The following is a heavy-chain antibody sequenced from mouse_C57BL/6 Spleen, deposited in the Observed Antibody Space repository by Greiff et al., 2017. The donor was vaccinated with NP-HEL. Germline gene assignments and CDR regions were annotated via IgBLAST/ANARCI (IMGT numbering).Heavy chain of an antibody. CDR3: ARSYYGSGAFDY. V-gene: IGHV1-81*01. J-gene: IGHJ2*01. Sequence: QVQLQQSGAELARPGASVKLSCKASGYTFTSYCISWVKQRTGQGLEWIGEIYPRNGTPYYHEKFKGKAPLTADTSSSTAYMELRSLTAEDSAVYFCARSYYGSGAFDYWGQGTTLTVSS. CDR2: IYPRNGTP. CDR1: GYTFTSYC. D-gene: IGHD1-1*01.